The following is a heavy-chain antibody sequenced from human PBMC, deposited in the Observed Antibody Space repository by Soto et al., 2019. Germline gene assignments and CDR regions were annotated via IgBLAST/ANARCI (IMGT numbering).Heavy chain of an antibody. Sequence: QAQLVESGGGVVQPGRSLRLSCAASGFTFSSHGMHGVRQAPGKGLEWVAVIWSDGSNEYYADSVKGRFTISRDNSKNTLYMQMSSLKVEDTAVYYCATDYSSTGYGLVYWGQGALVTVSS. CDR2: IWSDGSNE. D-gene: IGHD2-2*01. CDR1: GFTFSSHG. CDR3: ATDYSSTGYGLVY. J-gene: IGHJ4*02. V-gene: IGHV3-33*01.